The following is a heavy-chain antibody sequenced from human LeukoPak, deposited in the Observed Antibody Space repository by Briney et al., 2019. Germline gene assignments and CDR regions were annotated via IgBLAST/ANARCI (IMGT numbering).Heavy chain of an antibody. Sequence: GGSLRLSCVASGFPFSSYWMTWVRQAPGKGLEWVANIKQDGSKKPYVDSVKGRLTISRDNAKNSLYLQMNSLRAEDTAIYYCTRVGYIDEGIDYWGQGTLVTVSS. CDR1: GFPFSSYW. J-gene: IGHJ4*02. D-gene: IGHD5-24*01. CDR2: IKQDGSKK. V-gene: IGHV3-7*04. CDR3: TRVGYIDEGIDY.